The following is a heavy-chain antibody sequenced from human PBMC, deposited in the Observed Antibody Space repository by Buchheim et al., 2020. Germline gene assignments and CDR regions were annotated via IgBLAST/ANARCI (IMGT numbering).Heavy chain of an antibody. V-gene: IGHV3-48*04. Sequence: EVQLVESGGGLVQPGGSLRLSCAASGFTFSNYGMNWVRQAPGKGLEWVSYISSSGSTIYYADSVKGRFTIPRDNAKNSLYLQMNSLRAEDTAVYYCARARDIAVAVSAFDIWGQGT. CDR3: ARARDIAVAVSAFDI. D-gene: IGHD6-19*01. J-gene: IGHJ3*02. CDR2: ISSSGSTI. CDR1: GFTFSNYG.